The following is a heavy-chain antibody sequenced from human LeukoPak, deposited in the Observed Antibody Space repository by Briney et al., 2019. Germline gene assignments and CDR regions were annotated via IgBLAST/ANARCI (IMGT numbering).Heavy chain of an antibody. V-gene: IGHV4-39*07. CDR3: ARVFYDSSGLDAFDI. Sequence: PSETLSLTCTVSGGSISSNGYYWAWFRQPPGKGLEWIGSIYYSGGTNYNPPLRSRVTISVDTSENQFSLKLSSVTAADTAVYYCARVFYDSSGLDAFDIWGQGTMVTVSS. J-gene: IGHJ3*02. D-gene: IGHD3-22*01. CDR1: GGSISSNGYY. CDR2: IYYSGGT.